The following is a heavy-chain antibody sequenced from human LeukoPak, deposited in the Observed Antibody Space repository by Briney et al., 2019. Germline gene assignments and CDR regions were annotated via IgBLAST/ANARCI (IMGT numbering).Heavy chain of an antibody. V-gene: IGHV4-39*07. J-gene: IGHJ5*02. CDR1: GGSISSSGDY. D-gene: IGHD5-18*01. CDR3: AREDTPMVSP. CDR2: IYYSGST. Sequence: SETLSLTCTVSGGSISSSGDYWGWIRQPPWKGLEWIGNIYYSGSTYYNPSLKSRVTISVDTSKNQFSLKLRSVTAAGTAVYYCAREDTPMVSPWGQGTLVTVSS.